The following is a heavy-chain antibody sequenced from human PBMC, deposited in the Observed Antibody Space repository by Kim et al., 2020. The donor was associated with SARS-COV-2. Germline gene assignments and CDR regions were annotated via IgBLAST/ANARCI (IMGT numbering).Heavy chain of an antibody. CDR3: AKMYSSSWYYGMDV. J-gene: IGHJ6*02. CDR2: ISYDGSNK. D-gene: IGHD6-6*01. V-gene: IGHV3-30*18. CDR1: GFTFSSYG. Sequence: GGSLRLSCAASGFTFSSYGMHWVRQAPGKGLEWVAVISYDGSNKYYADSVKGRFTISRDNSKNTLYLQMNSLRAEDTAVYYCAKMYSSSWYYGMDVWGQGTTVTVSS.